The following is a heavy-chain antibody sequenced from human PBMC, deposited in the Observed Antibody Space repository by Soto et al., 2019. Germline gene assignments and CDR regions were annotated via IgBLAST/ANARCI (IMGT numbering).Heavy chain of an antibody. V-gene: IGHV1-69*12. CDR2: IIPIFGTA. CDR3: ARGGSNSGSYYYYYGMDV. J-gene: IGHJ6*02. Sequence: QVQLVQSGAAVKKPGSSVKVSCKASGGTFSSYAISWVRQAPGQGLEWMGGIIPIFGTANYAQKFQGRVTITADESTSTAYMELSSLRSEDTAVYYCARGGSNSGSYYYYYGMDVWGQGTTVTVSS. CDR1: GGTFSSYA. D-gene: IGHD1-26*01.